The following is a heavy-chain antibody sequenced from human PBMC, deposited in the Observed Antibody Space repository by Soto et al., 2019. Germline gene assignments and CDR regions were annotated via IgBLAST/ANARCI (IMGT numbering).Heavy chain of an antibody. CDR1: GFTFRNYA. Sequence: GGSLRLSCAASGFTFRNYAMSWVRQAPGKGLEWVSGITATGDTTYYADSVKGRFTISRDNAQDTLYLEMNSLRAEDTALYYCAKVFLFYSSSWYPNWFGPWCKGNLVTVSS. J-gene: IGHJ5*02. CDR2: ITATGDTT. D-gene: IGHD6-13*01. V-gene: IGHV3-23*01. CDR3: AKVFLFYSSSWYPNWFGP.